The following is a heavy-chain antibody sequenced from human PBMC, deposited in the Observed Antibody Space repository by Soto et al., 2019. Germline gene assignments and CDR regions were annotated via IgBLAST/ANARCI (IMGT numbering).Heavy chain of an antibody. V-gene: IGHV1-18*01. CDR1: GYTFTSYG. CDR2: ISAYNGNT. CDR3: ARDSYCSGGSCYSGYFDY. J-gene: IGHJ4*02. Sequence: ASVKVSCKASGYTFTSYGISWVRQAPGQGLGWMGWISAYNGNTNYAQKLQGRVTMTTDTSTSTAYMELRSLRSDDTAVYYCARDSYCSGGSCYSGYFDYWGQGTLVTVSS. D-gene: IGHD2-15*01.